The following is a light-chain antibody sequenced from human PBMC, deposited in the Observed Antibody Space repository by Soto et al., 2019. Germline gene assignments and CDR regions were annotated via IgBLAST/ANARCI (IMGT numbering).Light chain of an antibody. V-gene: IGKV3-11*01. CDR1: QSVSSY. J-gene: IGKJ1*01. Sequence: EIVLTQSPATLSLSPWEIATLSCRASQSVSSYLAWYQQKPGQAPRLLIYDVSTRATGIPARFSGSGSGTDFTLTISSLEPEDFAVYYCHQRKSWPRTFGQGTKV. CDR3: HQRKSWPRT. CDR2: DVS.